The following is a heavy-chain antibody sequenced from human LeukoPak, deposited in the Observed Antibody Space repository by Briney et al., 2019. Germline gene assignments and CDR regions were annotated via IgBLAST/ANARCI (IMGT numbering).Heavy chain of an antibody. J-gene: IGHJ6*02. CDR3: ASPIVNEVTNYYYYGMDV. CDR1: GFAFRSYG. D-gene: IGHD3-22*01. Sequence: GGSLRLSCAVSGFAFRSYGMSWVRQAPGKGLEWVSAISGSGGSTYYADFVKGRFTISRDNSKNTLYLQMNSLRAEDTAVYYCASPIVNEVTNYYYYGMDVWGQGTTVTVSS. CDR2: ISGSGGST. V-gene: IGHV3-23*01.